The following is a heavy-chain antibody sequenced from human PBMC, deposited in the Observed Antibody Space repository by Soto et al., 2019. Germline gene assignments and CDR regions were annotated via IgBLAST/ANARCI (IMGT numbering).Heavy chain of an antibody. CDR2: IYYSGST. CDR1: GGSISSGGYY. J-gene: IGHJ6*02. D-gene: IGHD6-19*01. Sequence: SETLSLTCTVSGGSISSGGYYWSWIRQHPGKGLEWIGYIYYSGSTYYNPSLKSRVTISVDTSKNQFSLKLSSVTAADTAVYYCAREPLKGAVAGDYYYYGMDVWGQGTTVTVSS. CDR3: AREPLKGAVAGDYYYYGMDV. V-gene: IGHV4-31*03.